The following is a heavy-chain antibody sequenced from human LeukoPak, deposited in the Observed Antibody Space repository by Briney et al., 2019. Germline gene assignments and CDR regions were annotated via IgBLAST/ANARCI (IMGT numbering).Heavy chain of an antibody. J-gene: IGHJ4*02. CDR2: ISYDGSDK. CDR3: ATGYSVEMATMPD. V-gene: IGHV3-30*03. Sequence: GGSLRPSCAPSGFTFKSYGMHWVRQSPGKGLDWVAAISYDGSDKYYVDSVKGRFTISRDNSKNTLYLQMDSLKSEDTAVYYCATGYSVEMATMPDWGQGTLVTVPS. D-gene: IGHD5-24*01. CDR1: GFTFKSYG.